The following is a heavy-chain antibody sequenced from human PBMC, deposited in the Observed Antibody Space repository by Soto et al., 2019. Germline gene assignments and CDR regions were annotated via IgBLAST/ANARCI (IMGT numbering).Heavy chain of an antibody. CDR1: GFTVSSNY. J-gene: IGHJ4*02. V-gene: IGHV3-53*01. CDR3: ARDQYSSGWYNFDY. Sequence: PVGSLRLSCAASGFTVSSNYMSWVRQAPGKGLEWVSVIYSGGSTYYADSVKGRFTISRDNSKNTLYLQMNSLRAEDAAVYYCARDQYSSGWYNFDYWGQGTLVTVSS. D-gene: IGHD6-19*01. CDR2: IYSGGST.